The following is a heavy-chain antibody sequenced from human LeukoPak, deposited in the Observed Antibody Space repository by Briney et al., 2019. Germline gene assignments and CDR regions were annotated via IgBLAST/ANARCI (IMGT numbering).Heavy chain of an antibody. V-gene: IGHV3-7*01. CDR2: IKEDGSEK. D-gene: IGHD3-9*01. CDR1: GFTFSSYW. Sequence: GGSLRLSCAASGFTFSSYWMSWVRQAPGKGLEWVANIKEDGSEKNYVDSVKGRFTISRDNAKNSLYLQMSSLRGEDTAVYYCTRDLSPSYILRYYDALDIWGQGTMVTVSS. J-gene: IGHJ3*02. CDR3: TRDLSPSYILRYYDALDI.